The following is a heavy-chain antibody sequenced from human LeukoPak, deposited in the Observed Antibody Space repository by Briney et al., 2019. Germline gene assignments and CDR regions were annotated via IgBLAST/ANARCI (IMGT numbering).Heavy chain of an antibody. V-gene: IGHV4-59*08. CDR2: IYYSGST. Sequence: SETLSLTCTVSGGSISIYYWSWIRQPPGKGLEWIGYIYYSGSTNYNPSLKSRVTISVDTSKNQFSLKLSSVTAADTAVYYCARHIDVRSHASYYYYGMDVWGQGTTVTVSS. J-gene: IGHJ6*02. CDR1: GGSISIYY. D-gene: IGHD2-15*01. CDR3: ARHIDVRSHASYYYYGMDV.